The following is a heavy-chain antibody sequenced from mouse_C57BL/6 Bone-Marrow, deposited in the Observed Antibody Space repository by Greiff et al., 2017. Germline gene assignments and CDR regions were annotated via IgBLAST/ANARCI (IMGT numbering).Heavy chain of an antibody. J-gene: IGHJ2*01. CDR1: GYSITSGYY. Sequence: EVQLQESGPGLVKPSQSLSLTCPVTGYSITSGYYWNWIRQFPGNKLEWMGYVSYDGSNNYNPSLKNRISITRDPSKNQFFLKLNSVTTEDTAAYYCARAGYYGSSFDYWGQGTILTVSS. CDR2: VSYDGSN. CDR3: ARAGYYGSSFDY. V-gene: IGHV3-6*01. D-gene: IGHD1-1*01.